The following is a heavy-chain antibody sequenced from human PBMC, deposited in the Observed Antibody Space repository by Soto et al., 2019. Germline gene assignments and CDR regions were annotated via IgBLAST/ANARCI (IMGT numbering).Heavy chain of an antibody. D-gene: IGHD2-2*01. CDR3: ARVIPGAEAWFDP. V-gene: IGHV4-38-2*01. CDR2: IFHSGTT. J-gene: IGHJ5*02. CDR1: GEYISNGYY. Sequence: SETLSLTCAVSGEYISNGYYWAWIRQPPGKWLEWIGSIFHSGTTYYNPSIKSRVTIAVDTSKNQFSLKLSSVTAADSAVYYCARVIPGAEAWFDPWGQGTLVTVSS.